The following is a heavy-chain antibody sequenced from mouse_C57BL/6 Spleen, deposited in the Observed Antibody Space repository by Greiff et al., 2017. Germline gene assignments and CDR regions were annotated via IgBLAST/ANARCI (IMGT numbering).Heavy chain of an antibody. CDR2: INPSSGYT. D-gene: IGHD1-1*01. V-gene: IGHV1-4*01. J-gene: IGHJ1*03. CDR1: GYTFTSYT. CDR3: ATTVVPLRDWYFDV. Sequence: QVQLQQSGAELARPGASVKMSCKASGYTFTSYTMHWVKQRPGPGLEWIGYINPSSGYTKYNQKFKDKATLTADKSSSTAYMQLSSLTSEDSAVYYCATTVVPLRDWYFDVWGTGTTVTVSS.